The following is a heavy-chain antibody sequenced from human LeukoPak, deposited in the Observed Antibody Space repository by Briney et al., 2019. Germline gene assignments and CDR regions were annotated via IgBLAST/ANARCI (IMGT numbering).Heavy chain of an antibody. CDR2: ISSSGSTI. V-gene: IGHV3-48*03. Sequence: GGSLRLSCAASGFTFSSYEMNWVRQAPGKGLEWVSYISSSGSTIYYADSVKGRFTISRDNARNSLYLQMNSLRAEDTAVYYCARRSYGMDVWGQGTTVTVSS. CDR1: GFTFSSYE. J-gene: IGHJ6*02. CDR3: ARRSYGMDV.